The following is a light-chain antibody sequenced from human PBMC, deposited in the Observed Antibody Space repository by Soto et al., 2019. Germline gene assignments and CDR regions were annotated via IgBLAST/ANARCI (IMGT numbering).Light chain of an antibody. J-gene: IGKJ1*01. Sequence: DIQMTQSPSTLSASVGDRATITCRASQSISNWVAWYQQKPGKAPKLLIYRASNLQSGVPSKFSGSGSGTEFTLTISSLQPEDFATYYCQEYKGTFGQGTRVEIK. CDR1: QSISNW. CDR2: RAS. V-gene: IGKV1-5*03. CDR3: QEYKGT.